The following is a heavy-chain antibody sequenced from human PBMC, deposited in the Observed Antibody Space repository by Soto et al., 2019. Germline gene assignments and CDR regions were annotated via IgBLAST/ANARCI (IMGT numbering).Heavy chain of an antibody. D-gene: IGHD3-10*01. CDR1: GGSISSYY. J-gene: IGHJ3*02. CDR3: ATSYYYGSGAILRGAFDS. CDR2: IYYSGST. Sequence: SETLSLTFTVSGGSISSYYWSWIRQPPGKGLEWIGYIYYSGSTNYNPSLKSRVTISVDTSKNQFSLKLSSVTAADTAVYYCATSYYYGSGAILRGAFDSLGQGTMVT. V-gene: IGHV4-59*01.